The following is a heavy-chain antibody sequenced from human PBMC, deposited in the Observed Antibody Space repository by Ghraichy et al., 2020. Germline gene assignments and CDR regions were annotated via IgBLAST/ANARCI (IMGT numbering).Heavy chain of an antibody. Sequence: GGSLRLSCTASGFTISNYWMHWVRQAPGKGLVWVSRINRDGSSTTYADSVKGRFTISRDNAKNTLYLQMNSLRVEDTAVYYCARVSGDQYPLYFYYYGMDVWGQGTTVTVSS. CDR1: GFTISNYW. CDR2: INRDGSST. CDR3: ARVSGDQYPLYFYYYGMDV. V-gene: IGHV3-74*01. J-gene: IGHJ6*02. D-gene: IGHD4-17*01.